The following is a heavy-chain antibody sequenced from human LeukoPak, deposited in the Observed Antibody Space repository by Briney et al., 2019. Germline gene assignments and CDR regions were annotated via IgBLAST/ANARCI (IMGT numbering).Heavy chain of an antibody. Sequence: EWVAVIWYGGSNKYYADSVKGRFTISRDNSKNTLYLQMNSLRAEDTAVYYCAKTMGAIDHDCWGQGTLVTVSS. D-gene: IGHD1-26*01. V-gene: IGHV3-33*06. J-gene: IGHJ4*02. CDR2: IWYGGSNK. CDR3: AKTMGAIDHDC.